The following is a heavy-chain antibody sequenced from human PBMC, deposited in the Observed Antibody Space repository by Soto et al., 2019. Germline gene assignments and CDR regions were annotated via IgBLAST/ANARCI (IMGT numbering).Heavy chain of an antibody. Sequence: QVQLVESGGGVVQPGRSLRLSCAASGFTFSGPAMHWVRQAPGKGLEWVAVISYHGNNKYYADSVKGQFTISRDNSRNTLYLQMNSLRPEDTAVYYCATDYTGNLDYWGQGTLVTVSS. V-gene: IGHV3-30-3*01. CDR3: ATDYTGNLDY. J-gene: IGHJ4*02. CDR2: ISYHGNNK. CDR1: GFTFSGPA. D-gene: IGHD4-4*01.